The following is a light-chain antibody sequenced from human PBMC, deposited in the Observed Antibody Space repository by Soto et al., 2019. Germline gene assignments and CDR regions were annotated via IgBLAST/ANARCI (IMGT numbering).Light chain of an antibody. CDR1: SSDIGEYSY. Sequence: QSVLTQPASVSGSPGQSITISCTGASSDIGEYSYVSWYQHHPGQTPKLIIYDVTSRPSGVSNRFSGSKSGNTASLTISGLQAEDEADYYCSSFTGSDTLVVFGGGTKLTVL. V-gene: IGLV2-14*03. J-gene: IGLJ3*02. CDR3: SSFTGSDTLVV. CDR2: DVT.